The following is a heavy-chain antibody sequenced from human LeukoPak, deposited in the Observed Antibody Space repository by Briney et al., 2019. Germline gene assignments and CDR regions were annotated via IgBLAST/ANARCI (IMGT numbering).Heavy chain of an antibody. D-gene: IGHD5-18*01. V-gene: IGHV4-31*03. J-gene: IGHJ4*02. Sequence: SQTLSLTCTVSGGSISSGGYYWSWIRQHPGKGLEWIGYIYYSGSTYYNPSLKSRVTISEDTSKNQFSLKLSSVTAADTAVYYCAREDTATIDYWGQGTLVTVSS. CDR2: IYYSGST. CDR1: GGSISSGGYY. CDR3: AREDTATIDY.